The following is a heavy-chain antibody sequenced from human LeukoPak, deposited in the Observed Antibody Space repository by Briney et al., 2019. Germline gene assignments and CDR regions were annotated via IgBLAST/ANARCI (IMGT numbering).Heavy chain of an antibody. Sequence: PSQTLSLTCTVSGGTISSGDYSWSWIRQSPGKGLEWIGYIYYSGSTNYNPSLKSRVTISVDTSKNQFSLKLSSVTAADTAVYYCARSAAARPYDHGHYYYYYGMDVWGQGTTVTVSS. V-gene: IGHV4-30-4*01. J-gene: IGHJ6*02. CDR2: IYYSGST. D-gene: IGHD6-6*01. CDR3: ARSAAARPYDHGHYYYYYGMDV. CDR1: GGTISSGDYS.